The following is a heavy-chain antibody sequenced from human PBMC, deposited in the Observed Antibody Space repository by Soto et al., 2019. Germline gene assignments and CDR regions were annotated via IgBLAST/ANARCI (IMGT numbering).Heavy chain of an antibody. CDR1: CGSISPHY. CDR2: IYFGGST. D-gene: IGHD3-10*01. Sequence: SETLSLTCTVSCGSISPHYWSWIRQPPGKGLEWIGYIYFGGSTTYNPSLKSRVTISLDTSNNQFSLNLRSVTAADTAVYYCARDRYYGGADFWGQGSLVTVSS. V-gene: IGHV4-59*11. J-gene: IGHJ4*02. CDR3: ARDRYYGGADF.